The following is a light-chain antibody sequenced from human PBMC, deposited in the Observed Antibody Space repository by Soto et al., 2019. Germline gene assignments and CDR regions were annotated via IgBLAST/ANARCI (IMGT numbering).Light chain of an antibody. Sequence: QSVLTQPPSASGTPGQRVTISCSGSRSNIGTNTVNWYQQLPGTAPKLLIYSNSQRPSGVPDRFSGSKSGTPASLAISGLQSEDEADYYCAAWDDSLNYVFGTGTKVTVL. CDR2: SNS. J-gene: IGLJ1*01. CDR3: AAWDDSLNYV. CDR1: RSNIGTNT. V-gene: IGLV1-44*01.